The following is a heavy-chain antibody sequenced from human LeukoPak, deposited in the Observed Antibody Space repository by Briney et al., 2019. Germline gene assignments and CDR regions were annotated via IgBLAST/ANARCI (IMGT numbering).Heavy chain of an antibody. J-gene: IGHJ6*03. V-gene: IGHV4-34*01. D-gene: IGHD3-16*01. CDR3: ARHRPVGVYYYYYMDV. CDR2: INHSGST. CDR1: GGSFSGYY. Sequence: SETLSLTCAVYGGSFSGYYWSWIRQPPGKGLEWIGEINHSGSTNYNPSLKSRVTISVDTSKNQFSLKLSSVTAADTAVYYCARHRPVGVYYYYYMDVWGKGTTVTVSS.